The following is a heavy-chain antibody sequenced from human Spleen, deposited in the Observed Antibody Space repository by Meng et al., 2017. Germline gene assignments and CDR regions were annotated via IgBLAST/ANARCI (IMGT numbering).Heavy chain of an antibody. CDR2: ISHSSTYI. D-gene: IGHD2-2*02. Sequence: GESLKISCAASGFTFSSYTMNWVRQAPGKGLEWVSSISHSSTYIYYAVSVKGRFTITRDNAKNSLFLQMNSLRVEDTAVYYCGSDAEGYQVLYGFDYWGQGTLVTVSS. J-gene: IGHJ4*02. V-gene: IGHV3-21*01. CDR3: GSDAEGYQVLYGFDY. CDR1: GFTFSSYT.